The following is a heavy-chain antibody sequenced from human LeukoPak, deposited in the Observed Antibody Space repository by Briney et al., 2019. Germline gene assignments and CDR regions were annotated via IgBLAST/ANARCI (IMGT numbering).Heavy chain of an antibody. Sequence: GGSLRLSCAASGFTSANYNFNWVRQAPGKGLEWVSYISSTSSTIYYADSMKGRFTISRDNAKNSLYLQMNSLSAEDTAVYYCARDPPPGMDVWGQGTTVTVSS. CDR2: ISSTSSTI. CDR3: ARDPPPGMDV. V-gene: IGHV3-48*01. J-gene: IGHJ6*02. CDR1: GFTSANYN.